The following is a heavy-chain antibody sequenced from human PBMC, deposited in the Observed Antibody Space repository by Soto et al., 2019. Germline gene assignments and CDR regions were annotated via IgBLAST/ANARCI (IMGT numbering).Heavy chain of an antibody. J-gene: IGHJ3*02. CDR3: AHRQVGPDYVWGSYRILGAFDI. CDR2: LYWDDDK. Sequence: QITLKESGPTLVKPTQTLTLTRTFSGFSLSTSGVGVGWIRQPPGKALEWLALLYWDDDKRYSPSLKSRLTITKDTSKNRVVLTMTNMDPVDTATYYCAHRQVGPDYVWGSYRILGAFDIWGQGTMVTVSS. V-gene: IGHV2-5*02. D-gene: IGHD3-16*02. CDR1: GFSLSTSGVG.